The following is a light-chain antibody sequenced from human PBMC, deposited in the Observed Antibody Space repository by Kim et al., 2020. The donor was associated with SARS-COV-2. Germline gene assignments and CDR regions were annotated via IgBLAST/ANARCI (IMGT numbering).Light chain of an antibody. CDR1: QSVANRY. CDR2: GAS. Sequence: SPGERVTLSCSASQSVANRYLAWYQQKPAQAPRLLIYGASIRATGIPDRFSGSGSGTDFTLTISRLEPEDFAVYYCQQFGNSPPVTFGGGTKLEI. CDR3: QQFGNSPPVT. J-gene: IGKJ4*01. V-gene: IGKV3-20*01.